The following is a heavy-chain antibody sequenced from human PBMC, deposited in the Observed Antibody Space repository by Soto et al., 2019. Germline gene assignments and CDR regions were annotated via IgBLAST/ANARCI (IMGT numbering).Heavy chain of an antibody. CDR3: ARRLYYHDSSGYSYDAFDI. J-gene: IGHJ3*02. D-gene: IGHD3-22*01. CDR1: GYSFTSHW. Sequence: PGESLKISCKVSGYSFTSHWINWVRQMPGKGLEWMGRIDPSDSYTNYSPSFQGHVTISADKSTSTAYLQWSSLKASDTAMYYCARRLYYHDSSGYSYDAFDIWGQGTMVTVSS. CDR2: IDPSDSYT. V-gene: IGHV5-10-1*01.